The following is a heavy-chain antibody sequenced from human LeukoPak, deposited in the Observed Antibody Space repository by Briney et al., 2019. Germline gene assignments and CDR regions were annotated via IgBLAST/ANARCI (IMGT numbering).Heavy chain of an antibody. CDR1: GGSFSGYY. Sequence: PSETLSLTCAVYGGSFSGYYWSWIRQPPGKGLEWIGEINHSGSTNYNPSLKSRVTISVDTSKNQFSLKLSSVTAADTAVFYCARHRIIRDVATGDYLDSWGQGTLVTVSS. J-gene: IGHJ4*02. D-gene: IGHD5-24*01. CDR2: INHSGST. CDR3: ARHRIIRDVATGDYLDS. V-gene: IGHV4-34*01.